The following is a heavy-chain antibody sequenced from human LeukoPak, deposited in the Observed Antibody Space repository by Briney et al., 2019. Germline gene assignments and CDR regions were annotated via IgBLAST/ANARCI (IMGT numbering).Heavy chain of an antibody. CDR2: IFGSGGST. J-gene: IGHJ4*02. CDR3: AKTTTGYSSGRFPGWPVDY. V-gene: IGHV3-23*01. D-gene: IGHD6-19*01. CDR1: GFTFSSYA. Sequence: PGGSLRLSCAASGFTFSSYAMYWVRQAPGKGREWVSGIFGSGGSTHYADSVKGRFTISRDNSKNTVYLQMNSLRAEDTAEYYCAKTTTGYSSGRFPGWPVDYWGQGTLVTVSS.